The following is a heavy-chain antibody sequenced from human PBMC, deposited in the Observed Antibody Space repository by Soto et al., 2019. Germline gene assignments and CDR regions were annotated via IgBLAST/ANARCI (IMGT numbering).Heavy chain of an antibody. J-gene: IGHJ4*02. CDR1: GGSFSGYS. Sequence: QVQLQQWGAGLLKPSETLSLTCAVYGGSFSGYSWSWIRQPPGKGLEWIGEINHSGSTNYNPSRKNRVTISVDTSKNQFSLKLSSVTAADTAVYYCARRRLPRRSYCDYWGQGTQVTVSS. CDR2: INHSGST. V-gene: IGHV4-34*01. CDR3: ARRRLPRRSYCDY.